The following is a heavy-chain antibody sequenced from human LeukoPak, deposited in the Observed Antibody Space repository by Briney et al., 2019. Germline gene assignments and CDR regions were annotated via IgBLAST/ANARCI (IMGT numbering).Heavy chain of an antibody. V-gene: IGHV1-69*13. CDR2: IIPIFDTS. J-gene: IGHJ4*02. D-gene: IGHD1-26*01. CDR3: AREGALYSGSYFNLDY. Sequence: GASVKVSCKASGYTFTGYYMHWVRQAPGQGLERMGGIIPIFDTSNYAQKFQGRVTITADESTSTAYMELSSLRSDDTAVYYCAREGALYSGSYFNLDYWGQGTLVTVSS. CDR1: GYTFTGYY.